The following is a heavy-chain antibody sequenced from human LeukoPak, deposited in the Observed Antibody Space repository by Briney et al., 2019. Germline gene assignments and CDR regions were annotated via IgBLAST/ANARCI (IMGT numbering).Heavy chain of an antibody. V-gene: IGHV3-23*01. D-gene: IGHD6-19*01. CDR2: ISGSGDTT. J-gene: IGHJ4*02. CDR3: AKDHDYSSRPYYFDY. CDR1: GFTFSSYA. Sequence: PGGSLRLSCAASGFTFSSYAMTWVRQAPGKGLEWVSGISGSGDTTYYADSVKGRFTISRDNSKNTLYLQMNSLRAEDTALYYCAKDHDYSSRPYYFDYWGQGTLVTVSS.